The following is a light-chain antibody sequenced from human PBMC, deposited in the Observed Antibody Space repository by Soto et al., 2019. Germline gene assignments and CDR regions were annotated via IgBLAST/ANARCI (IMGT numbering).Light chain of an antibody. CDR1: SSDVVGYNY. CDR3: SSYTSSSTPLFV. V-gene: IGLV2-14*01. CDR2: DVS. J-gene: IGLJ1*01. Sequence: QSVVTQPASVSGSPGQSIPISCTGTSSDVVGYNYVSWYQQHPGKAPKLMIYDVSDRPSGISNRFSGSKSGNTASLTISGLQAEDEADYYCSSYTSSSTPLFVFGTGTKVTVL.